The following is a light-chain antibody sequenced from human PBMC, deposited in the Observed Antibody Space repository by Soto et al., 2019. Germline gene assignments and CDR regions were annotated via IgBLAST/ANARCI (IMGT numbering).Light chain of an antibody. CDR2: RNN. CDR3: ATWDDSLGGWL. Sequence: QSVLTQPPSASGTPGQRVTISCSGSSSNIGSNFVYWYQQLPGTAPKLLIYRNNQRPSGVPDRFSGSKSGTSGSLAISGLRSEDEADYYCATWDDSLGGWLFGGGTKVTVL. J-gene: IGLJ3*02. CDR1: SSNIGSNF. V-gene: IGLV1-47*01.